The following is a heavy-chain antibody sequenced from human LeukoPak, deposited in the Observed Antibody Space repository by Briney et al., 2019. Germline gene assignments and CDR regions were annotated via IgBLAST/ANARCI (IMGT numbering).Heavy chain of an antibody. D-gene: IGHD4-17*01. Sequence: GESLKISCKASGYRFTNYWIGWVRQMPGKGLEWMTIIYPGDSETRYSPSFQGQVTISADKSIGTMYLQWSSLKASDTAMYYCARALRTGQGDYVPVLWGQGTLVTVSP. V-gene: IGHV5-51*01. J-gene: IGHJ4*02. CDR3: ARALRTGQGDYVPVL. CDR2: IYPGDSET. CDR1: GYRFTNYW.